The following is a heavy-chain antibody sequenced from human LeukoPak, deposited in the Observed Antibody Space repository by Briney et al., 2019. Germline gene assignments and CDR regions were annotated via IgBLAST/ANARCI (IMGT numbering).Heavy chain of an antibody. CDR1: GFTFSGSA. V-gene: IGHV3-73*01. CDR2: IISKANSYAT. CDR3: TYYDSHLDAFDI. D-gene: IGHD3-22*01. Sequence: PGGSLRLSCAASGFTFSGSAMHCVRQASGEGREWVGRIISKANSYATAYAASVKGRFTISRDDSKNTAYLPMNSLKTEDTAVYYCTYYDSHLDAFDIWGQGTMVTVSS. J-gene: IGHJ3*02.